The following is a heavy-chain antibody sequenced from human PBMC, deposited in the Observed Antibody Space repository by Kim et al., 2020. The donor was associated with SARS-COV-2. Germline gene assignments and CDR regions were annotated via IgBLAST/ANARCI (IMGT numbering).Heavy chain of an antibody. J-gene: IGHJ4*02. CDR1: GYTFTSYY. CDR3: AREKTILRFLGWVSAQYSHDSPFDR. D-gene: IGHD3-3*01. Sequence: ASVKVSCQASGYTFTSYYIHWVRQAPGQGLEWMGMINPSGGATRYAQKFQGSVTMARDTSTSTVYMEMSSLTDEDTAVYYCAREKTILRFLGWVSAQYSHDSPFDRGGQGTPVTVSS. CDR2: INPSGGAT. V-gene: IGHV1-46*01.